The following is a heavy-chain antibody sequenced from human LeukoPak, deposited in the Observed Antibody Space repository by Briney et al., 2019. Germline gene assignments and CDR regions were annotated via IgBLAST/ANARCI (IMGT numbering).Heavy chain of an antibody. D-gene: IGHD1-1*01. V-gene: IGHV1-18*03. Sequence: ASVKVSCKASGYTFTSYGISWVRQAPGQGLEWMGWISAYNGNTNYAQKLQGRVTMTTDTSASTACMELSSLRSEDMAVYYCARGMENAFDYWGQGTLVTVSS. CDR2: ISAYNGNT. CDR3: ARGMENAFDY. J-gene: IGHJ4*02. CDR1: GYTFTSYG.